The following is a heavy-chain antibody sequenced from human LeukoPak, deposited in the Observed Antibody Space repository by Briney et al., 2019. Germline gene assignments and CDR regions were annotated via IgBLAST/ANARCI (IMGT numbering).Heavy chain of an antibody. CDR1: VLTVSSNC. Sequence: PGGSLRLSCAASVLTVSSNCITWVRQPPGRGLEWVSVLYAAGGTSYADSAQGRFTISRHITKNTVYLQMNSLRAEDTAVYYCAREGYDSSGYPRLLDYWGQGTLVTVSS. J-gene: IGHJ4*02. CDR2: LYAAGGT. D-gene: IGHD3-22*01. CDR3: AREGYDSSGYPRLLDY. V-gene: IGHV3-53*04.